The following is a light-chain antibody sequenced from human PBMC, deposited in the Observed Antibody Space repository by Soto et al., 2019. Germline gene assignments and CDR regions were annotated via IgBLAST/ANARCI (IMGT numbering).Light chain of an antibody. CDR2: AAS. CDR3: QKYNSAPPLT. J-gene: IGKJ4*01. V-gene: IGKV1-27*01. Sequence: DIQMTQSPSSLSASVGDRVTLTCRASQGISNSLAWYQQRPGKGPKLLIYAASTLQSGVPSRFSGSGSGTDFTLTISSLQPEDTATYYCQKYNSAPPLTFGGGTKVEIK. CDR1: QGISNS.